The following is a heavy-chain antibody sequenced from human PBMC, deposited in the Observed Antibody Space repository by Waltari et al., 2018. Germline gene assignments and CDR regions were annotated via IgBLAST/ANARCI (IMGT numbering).Heavy chain of an antibody. CDR2: VTGSGTGT. V-gene: IGHV3-23*01. D-gene: IGHD1-26*01. J-gene: IGHJ4*02. CDR1: GFPFTPFA. CDR3: AKDSAVASVNYFDY. Sequence: EVQLLESGGGLVQPGGYLRLSWWAAGFPFTPFALGWVRQAPGKGLGWVAGVTGSGTGTYYSQSVKGRFTISRDNSRNTIYLQMHSLRAEDTALYYCAKDSAVASVNYFDYWGQGTFVTVSS.